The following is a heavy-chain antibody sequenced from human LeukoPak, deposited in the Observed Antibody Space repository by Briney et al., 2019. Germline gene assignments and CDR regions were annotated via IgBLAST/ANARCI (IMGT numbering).Heavy chain of an antibody. J-gene: IGHJ4*02. CDR3: AREYGSGSDY. V-gene: IGHV1-2*02. CDR1: RYTFTGYY. Sequence: ASVKVSCKASRYTFTGYYMHWVRQAPGQGREWMGWINPNSGGTNYAQKVQGRVTITTDTSISKAYMELSRLRSDDTAVYYCAREYGSGSDYWGQGTLVTVPS. D-gene: IGHD3-10*01. CDR2: INPNSGGT.